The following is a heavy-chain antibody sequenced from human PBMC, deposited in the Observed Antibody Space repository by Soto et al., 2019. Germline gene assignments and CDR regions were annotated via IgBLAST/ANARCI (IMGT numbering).Heavy chain of an antibody. CDR2: INHSGST. J-gene: IGHJ4*02. CDR1: GGSFSGYY. D-gene: IGHD6-13*01. Sequence: SETLSLTCAVYGGSFSGYYWSWIRQPPGKGLEWIGYINHSGSTNSNPSLKSRVTMSVDKSKNEFSLQLSSVTAADTAVYYCASSYGNAWYTYWGQGIQVTVSS. V-gene: IGHV4-34*01. CDR3: ASSYGNAWYTY.